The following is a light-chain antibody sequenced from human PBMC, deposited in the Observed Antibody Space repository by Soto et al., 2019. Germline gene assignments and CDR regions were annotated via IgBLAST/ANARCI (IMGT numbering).Light chain of an antibody. CDR1: NSNVGSNP. CDR2: ANN. Sequence: QSVLTQPPSASGTPGQRVTISCSGSNSNVGSNPVNWYQQLPGTAPKLLIYANNQRPSGVPDRFSGSKSGTSASLAISGLHSEDESDYYCAAWDDSLNGVLFGGGTKLTVL. V-gene: IGLV1-44*01. CDR3: AAWDDSLNGVL. J-gene: IGLJ2*01.